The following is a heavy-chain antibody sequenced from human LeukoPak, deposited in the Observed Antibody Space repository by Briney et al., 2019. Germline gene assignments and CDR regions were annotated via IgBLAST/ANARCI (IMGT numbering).Heavy chain of an antibody. Sequence: PGGSLRLSCAASGFTFDDYAMHWVRQAPGKGLEWVSLISGDGGSTYYADSVKGRFTISRDNSKNSLYLQMNSLRTEDTALYYCAKDIVATKARYYYYYYGMDVWGQGTTATVSS. CDR1: GFTFDDYA. CDR2: ISGDGGST. D-gene: IGHD5-12*01. V-gene: IGHV3-43*02. CDR3: AKDIVATKARYYYYYYGMDV. J-gene: IGHJ6*02.